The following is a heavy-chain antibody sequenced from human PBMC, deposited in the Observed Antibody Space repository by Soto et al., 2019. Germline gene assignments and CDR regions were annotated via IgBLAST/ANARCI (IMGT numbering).Heavy chain of an antibody. CDR3: ARELYDYVWGSYRYPLDY. CDR2: IWYDGSNK. CDR1: GFTFSSYG. V-gene: IGHV3-33*01. Sequence: GGSLRLSCAASGFTFSSYGMHWVRQAPGKGLEWVAVIWYDGSNKYYADSVKGRFTISRDNSKNTLYLQMNSLRAEDTAVYYCARELYDYVWGSYRYPLDYWGQGTLVTVSS. J-gene: IGHJ4*02. D-gene: IGHD3-16*02.